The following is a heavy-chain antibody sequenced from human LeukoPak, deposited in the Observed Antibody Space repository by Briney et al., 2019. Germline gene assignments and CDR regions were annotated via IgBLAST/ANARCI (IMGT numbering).Heavy chain of an antibody. CDR1: GFSFISYW. J-gene: IGHJ4*02. Sequence: GGSLRLSCAASGFSFISYWMSWVRQAPGKGLEWVANIKQDGSAKNYVDSVKGRFTISRDNTKNSLYLQLNSLRAEDTAVYYCAGCAGNSCYFDYWGQGTLVIVSS. CDR2: IKQDGSAK. V-gene: IGHV3-7*01. D-gene: IGHD5-18*01. CDR3: AGCAGNSCYFDY.